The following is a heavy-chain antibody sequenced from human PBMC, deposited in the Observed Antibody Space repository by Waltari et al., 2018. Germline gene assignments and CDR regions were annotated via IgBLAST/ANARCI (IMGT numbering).Heavy chain of an antibody. V-gene: IGHV5-51*01. CDR3: VKGLVGGYEKGWFDP. J-gene: IGHJ5*02. D-gene: IGHD5-12*01. Sequence: EVQLVQSGAEVKKPGESLRISCRGAGSRCATYWIGWVRRRPGKGLEWIGSIDPDDSDTTYSPSFGGQVTISADKSINTAYLHWTSLKASDTAIYYCVKGLVGGYEKGWFDPWGQGTLVTVSS. CDR1: GSRCATYW. CDR2: IDPDDSDT.